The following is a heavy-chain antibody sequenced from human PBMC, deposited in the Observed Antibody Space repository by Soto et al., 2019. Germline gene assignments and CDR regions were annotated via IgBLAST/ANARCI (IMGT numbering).Heavy chain of an antibody. CDR2: INYYGGDI. CDR1: GFTITAYS. D-gene: IGHD6-19*01. CDR3: ARDAVAVTGGFGALDV. Sequence: EEQLVESGGGLVQPGGSLRLSCIASGFTITAYSMNWVRQAPGEGLAWLTFINYYGGDIYYADSARGRFTIFRDTAKNAVYLQVDSLRPEDTAMYYCARDAVAVTGGFGALDVWGNGTMVTVSS. J-gene: IGHJ3*01. V-gene: IGHV3-48*01.